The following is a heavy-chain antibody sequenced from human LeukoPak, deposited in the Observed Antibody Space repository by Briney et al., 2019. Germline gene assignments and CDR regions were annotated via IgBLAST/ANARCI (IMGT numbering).Heavy chain of an antibody. CDR1: GYTFSNFG. D-gene: IGHD1-26*01. Sequence: GASVKVSCKASGYTFSNFGISWVRQAPGQGLEWMGWISVNNGNTNYAQNFQGRVTMTTDTSTSTAYMELRSLRSDDTAVYYCARVGPTHYYDFLDVWGKGTTVTVSS. CDR3: ARVGPTHYYDFLDV. CDR2: ISVNNGNT. V-gene: IGHV1-18*01. J-gene: IGHJ6*04.